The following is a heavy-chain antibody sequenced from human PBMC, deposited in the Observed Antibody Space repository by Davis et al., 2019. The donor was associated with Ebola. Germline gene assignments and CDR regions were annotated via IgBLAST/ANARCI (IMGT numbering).Heavy chain of an antibody. D-gene: IGHD1-26*01. CDR3: ARRGIVGATIDAFDI. Sequence: PSETLSLTCAVSGGSISSGGYSWSWIRQPPGKGLEWIGYIYHSGSTYYNPSLKSRVTISVDRSKNQFSLKLSSVTAADTAVYYCARRGIVGATIDAFDIWGQGTMVTVSS. CDR2: IYHSGST. CDR1: GGSISSGGYS. J-gene: IGHJ3*02. V-gene: IGHV4-30-2*01.